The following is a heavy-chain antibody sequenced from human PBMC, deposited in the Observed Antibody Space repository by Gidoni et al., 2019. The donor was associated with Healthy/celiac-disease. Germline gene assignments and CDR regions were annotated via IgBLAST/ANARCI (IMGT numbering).Heavy chain of an antibody. CDR3: ARDARERTSCYAFDI. V-gene: IGHV3-21*01. CDR2: ISSSSSYI. D-gene: IGHD2-2*01. J-gene: IGHJ3*02. Sequence: EVQLVESGGGLVKPGGSLRLSCAASGFTFSSYSINWVRQAPGKGLEWVSSISSSSSYIYYADSVKGRFTISRDNAKNSLYLQMNSLRAEDTAVYYCARDARERTSCYAFDIWGQGTMVTVSS. CDR1: GFTFSSYS.